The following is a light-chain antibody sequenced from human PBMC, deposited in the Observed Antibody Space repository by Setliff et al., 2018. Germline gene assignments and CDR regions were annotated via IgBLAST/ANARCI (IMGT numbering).Light chain of an antibody. CDR2: DVD. CDR1: SSDIGDYNY. V-gene: IGLV2-8*01. Sequence: QSVLGQPPSASGSPGQSVTISCTGTSSDIGDYNYVSWYQHHPGKAPKLLIYDVDKRPSGVPDRSSGSKSGNTASLTVSGLQADDEADYYCGAYAGSSKKIFGTGTKGTVL. J-gene: IGLJ1*01. CDR3: GAYAGSSKKI.